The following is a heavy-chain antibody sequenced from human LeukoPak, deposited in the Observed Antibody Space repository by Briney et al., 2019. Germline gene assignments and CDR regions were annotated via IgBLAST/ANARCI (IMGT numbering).Heavy chain of an antibody. CDR3: AKDFGDGYNSYYFDY. J-gene: IGHJ4*02. CDR2: ISNNGGST. CDR1: GFTFSSYA. Sequence: GGTLRLSCAASGFTFSSYAMHWVRQAPGKGLEYVSAISNNGGSTFYANSVKGRFTISRDNSKNSLYLQMNSLRAEDMALYYCAKDFGDGYNSYYFDYWGQGTLVTVSS. D-gene: IGHD5-24*01. V-gene: IGHV3-64*01.